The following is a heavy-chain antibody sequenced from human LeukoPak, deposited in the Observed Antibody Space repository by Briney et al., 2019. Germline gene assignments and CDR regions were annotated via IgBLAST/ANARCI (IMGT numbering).Heavy chain of an antibody. CDR3: ARRGCSSTSCSGDYYYYMDV. CDR2: INHSGST. Sequence: SETLSLTCAVYGGSFSGYYWSWIRQPPGKGLEWIGEINHSGSTNYNPSLKSRVTISVDTSKNQFSLKLSSVTAADTAVYYCARRGCSSTSCSGDYYYYMDVWSKGTTVTVSS. V-gene: IGHV4-34*01. CDR1: GGSFSGYY. J-gene: IGHJ6*03. D-gene: IGHD2-2*01.